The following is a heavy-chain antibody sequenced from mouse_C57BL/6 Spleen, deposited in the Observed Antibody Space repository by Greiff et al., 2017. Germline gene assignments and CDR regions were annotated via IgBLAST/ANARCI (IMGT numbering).Heavy chain of an antibody. J-gene: IGHJ2*01. D-gene: IGHD1-1*01. Sequence: DVKLVESGGGLVKPGGSLKLSCAASGFTFSSYTMSWVRQTPEKRLEWVATISGGGGNTYYPDSVKGRFTISRANAKNTLYLQMSSLRSEDTAVYYCARHALLLFDYWGQGTTLTVSS. CDR2: ISGGGGNT. CDR3: ARHALLLFDY. V-gene: IGHV5-9*04. CDR1: GFTFSSYT.